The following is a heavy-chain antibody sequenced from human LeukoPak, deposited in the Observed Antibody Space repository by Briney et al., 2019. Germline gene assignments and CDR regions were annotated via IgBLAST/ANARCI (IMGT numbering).Heavy chain of an antibody. CDR2: INPNSGGT. CDR3: ARDDRDIVVVPAVDY. Sequence: GASVKVSCKASGYTFTGYYMHWVRQAPGQGLEWMGWINPNSGGTNYAQKFQGRVTMTRDTSISTAYMELSRLRSDDTAAYYCARDDRDIVVVPAVDYWGQGTLVTVSS. V-gene: IGHV1-2*02. J-gene: IGHJ4*02. CDR1: GYTFTGYY. D-gene: IGHD2-2*01.